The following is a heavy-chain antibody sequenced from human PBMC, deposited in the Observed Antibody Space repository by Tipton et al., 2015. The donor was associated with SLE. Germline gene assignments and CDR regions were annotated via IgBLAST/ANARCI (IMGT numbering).Heavy chain of an antibody. CDR2: VHSSGST. V-gene: IGHV4-59*03. CDR3: ATSGYDSLSWFDP. D-gene: IGHD5-12*01. Sequence: TLSLTCTVSGGSISSYYWSWIRQPPGKRLEWIGHVHSSGSTHYNPSLKSRVTISLDTSKNQFSLRMSSVTAADTAVYYCATSGYDSLSWFDPWGQGTPVTVSS. J-gene: IGHJ5*02. CDR1: GGSISSYY.